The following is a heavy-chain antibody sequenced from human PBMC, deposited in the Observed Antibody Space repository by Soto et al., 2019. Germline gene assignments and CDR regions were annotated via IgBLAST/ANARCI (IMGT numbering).Heavy chain of an antibody. CDR3: ARRILAGPYYLDY. CDR2: IYPSGST. D-gene: IGHD2-15*01. CDR1: GGSINSRNW. V-gene: IGHV4-4*02. J-gene: IGHJ4*02. Sequence: QVQLQESGPGLGKPSGTLSLTCAVSGGSINSRNWWTWVRQPPGKGLEWIGEIYPSGSTNYNPSLQSRVSISVDRSNNQFSLNLRSVTAADTAIYFCARRILAGPYYLDYWGQGTLATVSS.